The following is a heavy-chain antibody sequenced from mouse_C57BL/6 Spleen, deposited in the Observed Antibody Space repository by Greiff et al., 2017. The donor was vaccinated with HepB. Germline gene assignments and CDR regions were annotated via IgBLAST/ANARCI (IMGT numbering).Heavy chain of an antibody. CDR2: ISSGGDYI. J-gene: IGHJ4*01. CDR3: TRDYYGSSYYAMDY. D-gene: IGHD1-1*01. CDR1: GFTFSSYA. V-gene: IGHV5-9-1*02. Sequence: EVMLVESGEGLVKPGGSLKLSCAASGFTFSSYAMSWVRQTPEKRLEWVAYISSGGDYIYYADTVKGRFTISRDIARNTLYLQMSSLKSGDTAMYYCTRDYYGSSYYAMDYWGQGTSVTVAS.